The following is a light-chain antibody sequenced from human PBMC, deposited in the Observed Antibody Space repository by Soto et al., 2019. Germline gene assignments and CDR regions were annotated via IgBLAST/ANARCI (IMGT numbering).Light chain of an antibody. CDR3: QQYNNWPPWT. V-gene: IGKV3-15*01. J-gene: IGKJ1*01. Sequence: EIVLTQSPATLSLSPGERATLSCRASQSVSSNLAWYQQKPAQAPRLLIYGASTRATGIPARFSGSGSGTEFTLTISSLQSEDFAVYYCQQYNNWPPWTFGQGTKVDIK. CDR1: QSVSSN. CDR2: GAS.